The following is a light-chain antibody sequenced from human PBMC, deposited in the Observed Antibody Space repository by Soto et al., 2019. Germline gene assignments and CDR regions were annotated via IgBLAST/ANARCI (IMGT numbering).Light chain of an antibody. Sequence: QSALTQPASVSGSPGQSITISCTGTSSDDGGYNYVSWYQQHPGKAPKLMIYEVSNRPSGVSNRFSGSKSGNTASLTISGLQAEDEDDYYCSSYTSSSTPYVFGTGTKLTVL. CDR3: SSYTSSSTPYV. CDR1: SSDDGGYNY. V-gene: IGLV2-14*01. J-gene: IGLJ1*01. CDR2: EVS.